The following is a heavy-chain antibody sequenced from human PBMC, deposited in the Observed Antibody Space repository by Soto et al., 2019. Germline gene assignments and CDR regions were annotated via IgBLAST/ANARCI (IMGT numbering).Heavy chain of an antibody. CDR3: ARGRKGPCIAGNCYLFDY. Sequence: KVSCNGSGYSFSNHWISWLRQMPGKGLEWMGRIDPSDSNTYHSPSLQGHVTISADKSISTAYLQWSSLKASDTAIYYCARGRKGPCIAGNCYLFDYWGQGTLVTVSS. D-gene: IGHD2-15*01. CDR1: GYSFSNHW. CDR2: IDPSDSNT. V-gene: IGHV5-10-1*01. J-gene: IGHJ4*02.